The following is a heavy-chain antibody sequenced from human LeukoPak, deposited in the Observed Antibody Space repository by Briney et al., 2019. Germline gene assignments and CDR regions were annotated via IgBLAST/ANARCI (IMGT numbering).Heavy chain of an antibody. V-gene: IGHV3-30*18. CDR2: VSYDGGHK. J-gene: IGHJ4*02. D-gene: IGHD2-15*01. CDR3: AKCTGTGSCYSGGIDY. CDR1: GFTFGSHG. Sequence: PGRSLRLSCVASGFTFGSHGMHWVRQAPGKALEWVAAVSYDGGHKYHADSVKGRFTISRDNSKNILYLEMSSLRDEDTAVYSCAKCTGTGSCYSGGIDYLGQGTLVTVSS.